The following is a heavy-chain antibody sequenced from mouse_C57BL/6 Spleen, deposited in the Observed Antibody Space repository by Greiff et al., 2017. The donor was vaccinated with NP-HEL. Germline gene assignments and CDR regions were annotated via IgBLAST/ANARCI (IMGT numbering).Heavy chain of an antibody. CDR1: GYTFTDHT. Sequence: VQRVESDAELVKPGASVKISCKVSGYTFTDHTLHWMKQRPEQGLEWIGYIYPRDGSTKYNEKFKGKATLTADKSSSTAYMQLNSLTSEDSAVYFCASPPTVPWFAYWGQGTLVTVSA. CDR2: IYPRDGST. V-gene: IGHV1-78*01. D-gene: IGHD1-1*01. CDR3: ASPPTVPWFAY. J-gene: IGHJ3*01.